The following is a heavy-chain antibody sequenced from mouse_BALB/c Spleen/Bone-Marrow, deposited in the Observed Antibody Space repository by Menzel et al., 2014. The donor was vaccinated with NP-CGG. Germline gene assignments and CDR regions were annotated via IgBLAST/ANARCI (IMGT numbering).Heavy chain of an antibody. V-gene: IGHV1S132*01. D-gene: IGHD2-1*01. CDR2: IFPGIGTT. CDR3: ARGGNYGY. CDR1: GYTFTNYW. J-gene: IGHJ2*01. Sequence: QVQLKESGAELVKPWASVKLSCKTSGYTFTNYWIQWVKQRPGQGLGWIGEIFPGIGTTYYNERFKGKATLTIDTSSSTAYMQLSSLTSEDSAVYFCARGGNYGYWGQGTTLTVSS.